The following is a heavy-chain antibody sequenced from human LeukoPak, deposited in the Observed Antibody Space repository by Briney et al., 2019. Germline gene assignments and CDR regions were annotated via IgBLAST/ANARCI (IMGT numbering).Heavy chain of an antibody. Sequence: SETLSLTCTVSDGSISSSGYCWGWIRQPPGKGLEWIGSIYYSGSTNYNPSLKSRVTISVDMSKNQFSLKLTSVTAADTAVYYCARRGYGDQPFDYWGQGTLVTVSS. CDR2: IYYSGST. CDR3: ARRGYGDQPFDY. CDR1: DGSISSSGYC. J-gene: IGHJ4*02. V-gene: IGHV4-39*01. D-gene: IGHD4-17*01.